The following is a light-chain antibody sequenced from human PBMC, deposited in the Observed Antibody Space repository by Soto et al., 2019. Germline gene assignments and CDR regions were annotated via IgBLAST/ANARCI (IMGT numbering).Light chain of an antibody. CDR2: LAS. Sequence: DFVMTQSPLSLSVTPGEAASISCRSNQSLLETDGYNYLHWYMQKPGQSPQLLIYLASTRAAGVPDRFSGSESGTDFTLKISRVEAEDVGVYYCMQRLQTPWTFGQGTKVEIK. CDR3: MQRLQTPWT. CDR1: QSLLETDGYNY. J-gene: IGKJ1*01. V-gene: IGKV2-28*01.